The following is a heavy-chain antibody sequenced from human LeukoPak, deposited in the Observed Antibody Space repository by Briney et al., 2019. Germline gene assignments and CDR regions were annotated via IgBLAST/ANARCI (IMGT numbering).Heavy chain of an antibody. Sequence: PSETLSLTCTVSGGSISSSSYYWGWIRQPPGKGLEWIGSIYYSGSTYYNPFLKSRVTISVDASKNQFSLKLSSVTAADTAVYYCARDYDSSGYSLGNFDYWGQGTLVTVSS. CDR1: GGSISSSSYY. J-gene: IGHJ4*02. V-gene: IGHV4-39*07. CDR3: ARDYDSSGYSLGNFDY. CDR2: IYYSGST. D-gene: IGHD3-22*01.